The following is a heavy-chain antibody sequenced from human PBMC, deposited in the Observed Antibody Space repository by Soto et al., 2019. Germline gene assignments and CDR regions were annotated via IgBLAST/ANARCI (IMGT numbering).Heavy chain of an antibody. J-gene: IGHJ6*02. CDR1: GYTFTSYY. D-gene: IGHD2-2*01. Sequence: GASVKVSCKASGYTFTSYYMHWVRQATGQGLEWMGWMNPNSGNTGYAQKFQGRVTMTRNTSISTAYMELSSLRSEDTAVYYCARGRYCISTSCYAFYGMDVWGQGTTVTVSS. CDR2: MNPNSGNT. V-gene: IGHV1-8*02. CDR3: ARGRYCISTSCYAFYGMDV.